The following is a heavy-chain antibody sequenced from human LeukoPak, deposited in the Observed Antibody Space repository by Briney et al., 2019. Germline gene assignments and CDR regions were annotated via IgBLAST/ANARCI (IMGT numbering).Heavy chain of an antibody. J-gene: IGHJ6*03. CDR3: APQLGYFDWLAHYYYMDV. CDR1: GFTFSTYW. CDR2: IRSDGSNK. Sequence: GGSLRLSCAASGFTFSTYWMSWVRQAPGKGLEWMAFIRSDGSNKYYADSVKGRFTISRDNSKNTLYLQMNSLRAEDTAVYYCAPQLGYFDWLAHYYYMDVWGKGTTVTISS. V-gene: IGHV3-30*02. D-gene: IGHD3-9*01.